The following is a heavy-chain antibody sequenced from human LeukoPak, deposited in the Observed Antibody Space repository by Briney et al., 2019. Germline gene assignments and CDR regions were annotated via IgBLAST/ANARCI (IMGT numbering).Heavy chain of an antibody. CDR3: STEDQRNS. Sequence: GGSLRLSCAASGFTFTSAWMSWVRQAPGKGLEWVGRIKSNTDGGTTDYAAPVKGRFTISRDDSKNTVFLQMNSLKTEDTAFYYCSTEDQRNSWGQGTLVTVSS. V-gene: IGHV3-15*01. CDR2: IKSNTDGGTT. CDR1: GFTFTSAW. J-gene: IGHJ4*02. D-gene: IGHD1-1*01.